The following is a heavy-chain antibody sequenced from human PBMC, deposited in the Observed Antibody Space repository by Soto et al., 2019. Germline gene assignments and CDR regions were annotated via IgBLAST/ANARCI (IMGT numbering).Heavy chain of an antibody. J-gene: IGHJ6*02. CDR2: ISGSGGST. CDR1: GFTFSSYA. D-gene: IGHD6-6*01. CDR3: ARGSSTYYSYYYGMDF. Sequence: PGGSLRLSCAASGFTFSSYAMSWVRQAPGKGLEWVSAISGSGGSTYYADSVKGRFTISRGNSKNTLYLQMNSLRAEDTAVYYCARGSSTYYSYYYGMDFWGQGTTVTVPS. V-gene: IGHV3-23*01.